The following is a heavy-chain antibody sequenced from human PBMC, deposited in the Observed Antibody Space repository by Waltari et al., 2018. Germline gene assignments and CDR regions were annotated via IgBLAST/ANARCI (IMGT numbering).Heavy chain of an antibody. Sequence: QVQLQESGPGLVKPSETLSLTCAVSGYSISSGSYWGWIRQPPGKGLEWIGSIYHSGSTYYNPSLKSRVTISVDTSKNQFSLKLSSVTAADTAVYYCASSSGWYDAVDYWGQGTLVTVSS. J-gene: IGHJ4*02. CDR3: ASSSGWYDAVDY. D-gene: IGHD6-19*01. CDR2: IYHSGST. CDR1: GYSISSGSY. V-gene: IGHV4-38-2*01.